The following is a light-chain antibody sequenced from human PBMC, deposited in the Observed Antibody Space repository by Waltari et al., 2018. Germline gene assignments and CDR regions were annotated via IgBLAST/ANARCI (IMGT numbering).Light chain of an antibody. J-gene: IGKJ2*01. CDR2: KAS. CDR1: QSISNW. Sequence: DIQLTQSPSTLSASVGDRVTITCRASQSISNWLAWYQQKPGKAPKLLIYKASNLQSGVPSRFSGSGSGTEFTLTISSLQPDDFATYYCQQYNFFPYTFGQGTNLEIK. CDR3: QQYNFFPYT. V-gene: IGKV1-5*03.